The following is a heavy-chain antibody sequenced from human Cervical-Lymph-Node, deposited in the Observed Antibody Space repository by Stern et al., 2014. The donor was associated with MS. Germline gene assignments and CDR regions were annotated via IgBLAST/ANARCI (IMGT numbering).Heavy chain of an antibody. CDR1: GLNFTTYY. CDR2: IPQVGGLT. Sequence: VQLVESGPELKKPGASVQVSCKAPGLNFTTYYIHWVRQAPGQGLAWMGIIPQVGGLTRSAQKFQGRVTLTRDTPTSTFYLELSSLTSEDTAVYYCAGNNKVMKNAFDIWGRGTTVTVS. J-gene: IGHJ3*02. D-gene: IGHD1-14*01. CDR3: AGNNKVMKNAFDI. V-gene: IGHV1-46*01.